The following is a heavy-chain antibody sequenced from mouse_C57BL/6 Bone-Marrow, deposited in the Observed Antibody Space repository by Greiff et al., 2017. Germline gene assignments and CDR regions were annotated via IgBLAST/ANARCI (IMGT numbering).Heavy chain of an antibody. CDR3: ARRPTVVATPYWYFDV. Sequence: VQLQQSGPELVKPGASVKISCKASGYAFSSSWINWVKQRPGKGLEWIGRIYPGDGDTNYNGKFKGKATLTADKSSSTAYMQLSSLTSEDSAVYFCARRPTVVATPYWYFDVWGTGTTVTVSS. D-gene: IGHD1-1*01. J-gene: IGHJ1*03. CDR1: GYAFSSSW. V-gene: IGHV1-82*01. CDR2: IYPGDGDT.